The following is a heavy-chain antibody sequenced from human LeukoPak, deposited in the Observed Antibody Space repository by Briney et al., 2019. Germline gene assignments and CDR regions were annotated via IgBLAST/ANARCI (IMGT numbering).Heavy chain of an antibody. CDR1: GGSISSYY. Sequence: PSETLSLTCTVSGGSISSYYWSWIRQPPGKGLEWIGYIYYSGSTNYNPSLKSRVTISVDTSKNQFSLKLSSVTAADTAVYYCARDSSYGDYEGALVDYWGQGTLVTVSS. CDR3: ARDSSYGDYEGALVDY. D-gene: IGHD4-17*01. V-gene: IGHV4-59*12. CDR2: IYYSGST. J-gene: IGHJ4*02.